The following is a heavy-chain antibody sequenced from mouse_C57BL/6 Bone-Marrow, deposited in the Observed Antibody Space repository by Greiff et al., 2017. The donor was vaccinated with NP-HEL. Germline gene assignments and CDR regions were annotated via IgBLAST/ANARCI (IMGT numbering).Heavy chain of an antibody. Sequence: VQLQQSGPVLVKPGASVKMSCKASGYTFTDYYMNWVKQSHGKSLEWIGVINPYNGGTSYNQKFKGKATLTVDKSSSTAYMELTSLTSVDSAVYYCAPFYYGSSYDGYWGQGTTLTVSS. CDR3: APFYYGSSYDGY. J-gene: IGHJ2*01. V-gene: IGHV1-19*01. CDR1: GYTFTDYY. CDR2: INPYNGGT. D-gene: IGHD1-1*01.